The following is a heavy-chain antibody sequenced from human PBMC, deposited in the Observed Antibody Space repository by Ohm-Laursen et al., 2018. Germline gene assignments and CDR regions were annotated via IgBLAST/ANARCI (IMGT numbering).Heavy chain of an antibody. V-gene: IGHV3-72*01. D-gene: IGHD2-2*01. Sequence: SLRLSCAASGFTFSSYAMSWVRQAPGKGLEWVGRTRNKANSYTTEYAASVKGRFTISRDDSKNSLYLQMNSLKTEDTAVYYCARGDIVVVPPTHYYYGMDVWGQGTTVTVSS. CDR1: GFTFSSYA. CDR3: ARGDIVVVPPTHYYYGMDV. CDR2: TRNKANSYTT. J-gene: IGHJ6*02.